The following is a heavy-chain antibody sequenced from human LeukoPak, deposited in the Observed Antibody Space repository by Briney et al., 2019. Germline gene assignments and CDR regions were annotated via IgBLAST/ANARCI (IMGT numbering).Heavy chain of an antibody. D-gene: IGHD3-3*01. CDR3: AKDIGGAFLEWTFDY. CDR2: ISYDGSNK. CDR1: GFTFSSYG. J-gene: IGHJ4*02. V-gene: IGHV3-30*18. Sequence: GRSLRLSCAASGFTFSSYGMHWVRQAPGKGLEWVAVISYDGSNKYYADSVKGRFTISRDNSKNTLYLQMNSLRAEDTAVYYCAKDIGGAFLEWTFDYWGQGTPVTVSS.